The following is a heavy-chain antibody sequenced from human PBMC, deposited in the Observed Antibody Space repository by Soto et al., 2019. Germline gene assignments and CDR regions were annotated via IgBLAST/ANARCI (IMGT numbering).Heavy chain of an antibody. Sequence: RRLSCVASGFTLSTYWMAWVRQTPGKGLEFVANIRPDGNEINYVDSVKGRFTISRDNAKNSLFLQMNSLRHDDTAVYYCGTDQWGGAVDMGAQGTTVTVSS. V-gene: IGHV3-7*01. CDR2: IRPDGNEI. D-gene: IGHD3-10*01. CDR1: GFTLSTYW. CDR3: GTDQWGGAVDM. J-gene: IGHJ3*02.